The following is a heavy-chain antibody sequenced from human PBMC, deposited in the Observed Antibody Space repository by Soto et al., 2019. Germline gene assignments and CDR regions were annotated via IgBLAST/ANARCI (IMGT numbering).Heavy chain of an antibody. CDR3: ARVASGASAF. J-gene: IGHJ4*02. CDR2: VGNRDANT. D-gene: IGHD3-10*01. Sequence: GGSLRLSCSASGFTFTSFAMSWFRQAPGKGLEWVSTVGNRDANTYYADSVKGRFTISRDDSKNTVHLQMNSLRAEDTAVYFCARVASGASAFWGQGTLVTVSS. CDR1: GFTFTSFA. V-gene: IGHV3-23*01.